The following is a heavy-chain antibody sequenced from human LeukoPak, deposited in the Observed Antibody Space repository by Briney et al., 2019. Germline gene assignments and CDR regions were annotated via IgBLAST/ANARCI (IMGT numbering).Heavy chain of an antibody. Sequence: SVKVSCKASGGTFSSYAISWVRQAPGQGLEWMGRIIPIFGTANYAQKFQGRVTITTDESTSTAYMELSSPRSEDTAVYYCARDSGTIKVKGYFDYWGQGTLVTVSS. CDR1: GGTFSSYA. CDR2: IIPIFGTA. CDR3: ARDSGTIKVKGYFDY. D-gene: IGHD5-24*01. J-gene: IGHJ4*02. V-gene: IGHV1-69*05.